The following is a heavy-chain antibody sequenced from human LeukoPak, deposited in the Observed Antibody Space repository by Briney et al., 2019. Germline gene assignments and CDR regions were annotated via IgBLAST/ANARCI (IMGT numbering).Heavy chain of an antibody. CDR1: GFTFSSYA. CDR2: ISYDGSNK. D-gene: IGHD2-15*01. Sequence: GGSLRLSCAASGFTFSSYAMHWVRQAPGKGLEWVAVISYDGSNKYYADSVKGRFTISRDNSKNTLYLQMNSLRAEGTAVYYCARDGECGGSCYFGYYFDYWGQGTLVTVSS. CDR3: ARDGECGGSCYFGYYFDY. V-gene: IGHV3-30-3*01. J-gene: IGHJ4*02.